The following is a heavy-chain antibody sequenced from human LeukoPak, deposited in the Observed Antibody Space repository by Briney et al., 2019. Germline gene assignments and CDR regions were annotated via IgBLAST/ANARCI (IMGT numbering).Heavy chain of an antibody. CDR1: GDSVSSNSAA. J-gene: IGHJ3*02. Sequence: SQTLSLTCAISGDSVSSNSAAWNWIRQSPSRGLEWLGRTYYRSKWYNDYAVSVKSRITINPDTSKSQFSLQLNSVTPEDTAVYYCARDVYYYDSSGYSAGAFDIWGQGTMVTVSS. V-gene: IGHV6-1*01. D-gene: IGHD3-22*01. CDR2: TYYRSKWYN. CDR3: ARDVYYYDSSGYSAGAFDI.